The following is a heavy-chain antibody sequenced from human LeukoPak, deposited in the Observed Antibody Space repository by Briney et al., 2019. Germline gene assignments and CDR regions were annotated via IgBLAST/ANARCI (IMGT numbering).Heavy chain of an antibody. CDR1: GFTFRDYY. V-gene: IGHV3-11*01. J-gene: IGHJ6*03. CDR3: ARGRDYCYYYMDV. Sequence: GGSLRLSCAASGFTFRDYYMSWIRQAPGKGLEWVSYISSSGSTIYYADSVKGRFTISRDNAKNSLYLQMNSLRAEDTAVYYCARGRDYCYYYMDVWGKGTTVTVSS. CDR2: ISSSGSTI.